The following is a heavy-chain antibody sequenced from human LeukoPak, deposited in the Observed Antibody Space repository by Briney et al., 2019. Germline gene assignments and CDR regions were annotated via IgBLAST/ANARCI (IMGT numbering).Heavy chain of an antibody. J-gene: IGHJ5*02. CDR3: ARDSGDWFDP. CDR2: IKQDGSEK. V-gene: IGHV3-7*05. CDR1: GFTFSTYW. Sequence: GGSLRLSCAASGFTFSTYWMTWVRQAPGKGLEWVANIKQDGSEKYCVASVKGRFTISRDNAKNSLYLQMNSLRAEDTAVYYCARDSGDWFDPWGQGTLVTASS.